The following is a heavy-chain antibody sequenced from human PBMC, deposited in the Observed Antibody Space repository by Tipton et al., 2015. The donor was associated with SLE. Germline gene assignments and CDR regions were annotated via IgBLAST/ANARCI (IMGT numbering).Heavy chain of an antibody. Sequence: SLRLSCAASGFTFSSYEMNWVRQAPGKGLEWVSYISSSGSTIYYADSVRGRFTISRDNAKNSLFLQMNSLRAEDTAVYFCAREECSGGSCFDFWGQGTLVTVSS. CDR1: GFTFSSYE. CDR3: AREECSGGSCFDF. V-gene: IGHV3-48*03. J-gene: IGHJ4*02. D-gene: IGHD2-15*01. CDR2: ISSSGSTI.